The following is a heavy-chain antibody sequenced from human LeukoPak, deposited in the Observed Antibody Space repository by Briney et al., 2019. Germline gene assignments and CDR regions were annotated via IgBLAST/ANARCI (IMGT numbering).Heavy chain of an antibody. CDR3: AKGDYYAYYFDY. CDR2: INWNGGIT. D-gene: IGHD4-17*01. V-gene: IGHV3-20*04. CDR1: GFTFDDYG. Sequence: PGGSLRLSCAASGFTFDDYGMNWVRQAPGKGLEWVSSINWNGGITGYADSVKGRFTISRDNGKNSLYLQMNSLRAEDTAVYYCAKGDYYAYYFDYWGQGTLVTVSS. J-gene: IGHJ4*02.